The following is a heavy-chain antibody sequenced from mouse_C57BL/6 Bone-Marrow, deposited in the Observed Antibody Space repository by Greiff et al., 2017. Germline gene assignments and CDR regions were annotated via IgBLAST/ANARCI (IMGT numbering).Heavy chain of an antibody. CDR2: IHPNSGST. V-gene: IGHV1-64*01. Sequence: QVQLQQPGAELVKPGASVKLSCKASGYTFTSYWMHWVKQRPGQGLEWIGMIHPNSGSTNDNEKFKGKATLTVDKSSSTAYMQLSSLTSEDSAVCYCARPIYYDDLAWFAYWGQGTLVTVSA. J-gene: IGHJ3*01. CDR3: ARPIYYDDLAWFAY. D-gene: IGHD2-13*01. CDR1: GYTFTSYW.